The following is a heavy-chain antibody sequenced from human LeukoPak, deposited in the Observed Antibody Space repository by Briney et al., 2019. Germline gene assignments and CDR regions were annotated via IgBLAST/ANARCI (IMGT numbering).Heavy chain of an antibody. CDR2: IGGRGGST. J-gene: IGHJ3*02. Sequence: GGSLRLSCAASGFRFSDFTMTWARQAPGKGPEWVSAIGGRGGSTYYADSVGGRFTISRDNSKDTLYLQMNSLRAEDTAVYYCAKDPTYQYCSGGSCYLDDAFDIWGQGTMVTVSS. V-gene: IGHV3-23*01. D-gene: IGHD2-15*01. CDR3: AKDPTYQYCSGGSCYLDDAFDI. CDR1: GFRFSDFT.